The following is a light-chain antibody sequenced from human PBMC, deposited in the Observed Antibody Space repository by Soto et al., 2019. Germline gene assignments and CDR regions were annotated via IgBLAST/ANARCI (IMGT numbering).Light chain of an antibody. CDR1: QSVSSSY. CDR2: GAS. J-gene: IGKJ4*01. V-gene: IGKV3-20*01. CDR3: QQYGSSPLT. Sequence: DIVLTQSPATLSLSPGERATLSCRASQSVSSSYLAWYQQKPGQAPSLLIYGASSRATGIPDRFSGSGSGTDFTLTISRLEPEDFAVYYCQQYGSSPLTFGGGTKVEIK.